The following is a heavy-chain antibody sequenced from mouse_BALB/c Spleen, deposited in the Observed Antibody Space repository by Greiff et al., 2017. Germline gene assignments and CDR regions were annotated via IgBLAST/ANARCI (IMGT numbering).Heavy chain of an antibody. CDR1: GYTFTSYW. V-gene: IGHV1-69*02. CDR3: TGPGGFAY. CDR2: IYPSDSYT. Sequence: QVQLQQPGAELVRPGASVKLSCKASGYTFTSYWINWVKQRPGQGLEWIGNIYPSDSYTNYNQKFKDKATLTEDKSSSTAYMQLSSPTSEDSAVYYCTGPGGFAYWGQGTLVTVSA. D-gene: IGHD1-1*02. J-gene: IGHJ3*01.